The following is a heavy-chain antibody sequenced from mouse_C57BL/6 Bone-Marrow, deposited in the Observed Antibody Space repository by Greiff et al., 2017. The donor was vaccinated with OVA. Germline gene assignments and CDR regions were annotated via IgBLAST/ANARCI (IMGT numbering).Heavy chain of an antibody. D-gene: IGHD2-4*01. J-gene: IGHJ3*01. Sequence: QVQLQQSGPELVKPGASVKISCKASGYAFSSSWMNWVKQRPGKGLEWIGRIYPGDGDTNYNGKFKGKATLTADKSSSTAYMQLSSLTSEDSAVYFCAREAMITKVCAYWGQGTLVTVSA. CDR3: AREAMITKVCAY. CDR1: GYAFSSSW. V-gene: IGHV1-82*01. CDR2: IYPGDGDT.